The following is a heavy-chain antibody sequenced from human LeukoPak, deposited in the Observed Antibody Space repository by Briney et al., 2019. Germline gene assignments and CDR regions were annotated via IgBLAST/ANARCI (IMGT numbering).Heavy chain of an antibody. CDR2: IDPTDSYT. Sequence: ASVKISCKASGYTFSSYWISWVRQMPGKGLEWMGRIDPTDSYTDYSPSFQGHVTISVDKSITTAYLQWYSLKASDTAMYYCARHDYWGQGTLVTVSS. J-gene: IGHJ4*02. V-gene: IGHV5-10-1*01. CDR3: ARHDY. CDR1: GYTFSSYW.